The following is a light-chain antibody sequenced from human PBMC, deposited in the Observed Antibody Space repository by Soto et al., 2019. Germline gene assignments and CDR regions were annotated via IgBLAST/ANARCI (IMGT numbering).Light chain of an antibody. V-gene: IGKV1-5*03. CDR1: QTISSW. Sequence: EIQMTQSPSTLSESVGDRVTITCRASQTISSWLAWYQQKPGKAPKLLIYKASTLKSGVPSRFSGSGFGTDFTLTISSLQTEDFATYYCQQYNSYSPTFGQGTKVDI. CDR3: QQYNSYSPT. J-gene: IGKJ1*01. CDR2: KAS.